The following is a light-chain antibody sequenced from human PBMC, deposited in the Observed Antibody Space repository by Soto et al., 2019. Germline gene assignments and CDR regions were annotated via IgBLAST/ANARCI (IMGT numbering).Light chain of an antibody. J-gene: IGLJ2*01. Sequence: QSALTQPPSASGSPGQPVTISCTGTSCDVGGYYYVHWYQQHPGKAPKLIIYGISNRPSGVPDRFSGSKSGNTASLAVSGLQAEDEADYYYRSYAGSKNLHVVFGGATKLTVL. CDR2: GIS. CDR3: RSYAGSKNLHVV. V-gene: IGLV2-8*01. CDR1: SCDVGGYYY.